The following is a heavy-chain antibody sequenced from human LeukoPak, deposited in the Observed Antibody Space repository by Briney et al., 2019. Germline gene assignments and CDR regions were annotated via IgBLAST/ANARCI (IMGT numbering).Heavy chain of an antibody. J-gene: IGHJ4*02. CDR2: ISGSGGST. Sequence: GGSLRLSCAASGFTFSSYSMSWVRQAPGKGLEWVSAISGSGGSTYYADSVKGRFTISRDNSKNTLYLQMNSLRAEDTAVYYCAKKLRGSYYFDYWGQGTLVTVSS. D-gene: IGHD1-26*01. CDR3: AKKLRGSYYFDY. CDR1: GFTFSSYS. V-gene: IGHV3-23*01.